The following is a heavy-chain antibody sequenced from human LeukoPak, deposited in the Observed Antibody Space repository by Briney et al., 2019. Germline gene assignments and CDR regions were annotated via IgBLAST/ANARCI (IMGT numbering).Heavy chain of an antibody. CDR3: AKDSMVRGANYYYYMDV. V-gene: IGHV3-9*03. CDR2: ISWNSGSI. D-gene: IGHD3-10*01. Sequence: PGGSLRLSCAASGFTFDDYAMHWVRHAPGKGLEWVSGISWNSGSIGYADSVKGRFTISRDNAKNSLYLQMNSLRAEDMALYYCAKDSMVRGANYYYYMDVWGKGTTVTVSS. CDR1: GFTFDDYA. J-gene: IGHJ6*03.